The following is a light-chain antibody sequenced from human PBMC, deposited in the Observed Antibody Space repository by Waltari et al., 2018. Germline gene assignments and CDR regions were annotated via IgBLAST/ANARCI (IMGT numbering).Light chain of an antibody. J-gene: IGLJ3*02. CDR3: CSYAGRNIWV. Sequence: QSALTQPASVSGSPGQSITISCTGTSRDVGFYNLVSWYQQHPDKAPKLMVYECIERPSWVSHLCSGSKSGNTASLTISGLQAEDEADYYCCSYAGRNIWVFGGGTKLTVL. V-gene: IGLV2-23*01. CDR1: SRDVGFYNL. CDR2: ECI.